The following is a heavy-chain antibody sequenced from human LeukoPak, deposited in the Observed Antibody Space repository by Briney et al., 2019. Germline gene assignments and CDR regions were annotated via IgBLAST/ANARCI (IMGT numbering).Heavy chain of an antibody. CDR2: IDAGNGDT. D-gene: IGHD3-10*01. J-gene: IGHJ4*02. CDR3: ARDPIWFGELLQYYFDY. CDR1: GYTFSDYA. Sequence: GASVKVSCKASGYTFSDYAMHWVRQAPGQRFEWMGWIDAGNGDTRYSQKFQGRVTITRDTSASTAYMELSSLRSEDTAVYYCARDPIWFGELLQYYFDYWGQGTLVTVSS. V-gene: IGHV1-3*01.